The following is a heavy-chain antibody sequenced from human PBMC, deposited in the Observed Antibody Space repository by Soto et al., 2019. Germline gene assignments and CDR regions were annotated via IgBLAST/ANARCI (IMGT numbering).Heavy chain of an antibody. V-gene: IGHV3-9*01. CDR2: ISWNSGSI. CDR3: AKDIGYSSGLFDY. D-gene: IGHD6-19*01. J-gene: IGHJ4*02. CDR1: GLTFDDYA. Sequence: GGSLRLSCTASGLTFDDYAMRWVRQAPGKGLEWVSGISWNSGSIGYADSVKGRFTISRDNAKNSLYLQMNSLRAEDTALYYCAKDIGYSSGLFDYWGQGTLVTVSS.